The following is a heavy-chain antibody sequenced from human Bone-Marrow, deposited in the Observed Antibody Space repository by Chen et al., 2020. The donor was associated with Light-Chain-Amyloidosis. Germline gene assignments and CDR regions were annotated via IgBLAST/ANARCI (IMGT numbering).Heavy chain of an antibody. CDR2: VRFDGSDK. J-gene: IGHJ4*02. CDR1: GFVFTTYG. D-gene: IGHD5-18*01. Sequence: GESGGGVVRPGGSLRLSCTVSGFVFTTYGFQWVRKAPGKGLEWVSFVRFDGSDKYYADSVKGRFTISRDDSKNTLYLQMNSLRPEDTAVYYCAQLYSYGRPFKHWGQGTLVSVSS. V-gene: IGHV3-30*02. CDR3: AQLYSYGRPFKH.